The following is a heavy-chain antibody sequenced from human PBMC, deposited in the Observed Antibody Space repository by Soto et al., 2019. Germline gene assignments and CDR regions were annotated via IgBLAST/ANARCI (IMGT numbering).Heavy chain of an antibody. J-gene: IGHJ4*02. D-gene: IGHD1-26*01. CDR2: ISYDGSNE. V-gene: IGHV3-30*18. Sequence: QVQLVESGGGVVQPGRSLRLSCAASGFSVSSYGLHCVRQAPGKGLEWVAAISYDGSNEYYADSVKGRFTISRDNSKNTLYLQMNRRRAEDTAVYYCAKATYSGSYFSDYWGQGTLVTVSS. CDR1: GFSVSSYG. CDR3: AKATYSGSYFSDY.